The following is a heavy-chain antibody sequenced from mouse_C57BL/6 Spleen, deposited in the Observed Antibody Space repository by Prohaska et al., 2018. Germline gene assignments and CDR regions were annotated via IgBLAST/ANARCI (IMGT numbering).Heavy chain of an antibody. D-gene: IGHD1-1*01. CDR3: ACSYYYDTRYSWFDY. CDR1: GYTFTSYD. J-gene: IGHJ3*01. Sequence: QVQLQQSGPELVKPGASVKLSCKASGYTFTSYDINWVKQRPGQRLEWIGWIHPGNDRTKYNEKCKVRATLTVDTSSRTAYIELHSLISEDSSVYICACSYYYDTRYSWFDYWGQGSLVTVSA. V-gene: IGHV1-85*01. CDR2: IHPGNDRT.